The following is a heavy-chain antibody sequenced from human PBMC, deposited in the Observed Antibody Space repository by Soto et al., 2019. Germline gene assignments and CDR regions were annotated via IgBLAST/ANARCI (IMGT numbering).Heavy chain of an antibody. CDR1: GGSISSGGYY. CDR3: ARGRGSTVEAFDI. V-gene: IGHV4-31*03. Sequence: QVQLQESGPGLVKTSKTLSLTCTVSGGSISSGGYYWSWIRQHPGKGLEWIGYIYYSGSTYYNPSLKSRVTISVDTSKNQFSLKLSSVTAADTAVYYCARGRGSTVEAFDIWGQGTMVSVSS. CDR2: IYYSGST. D-gene: IGHD4-17*01. J-gene: IGHJ3*02.